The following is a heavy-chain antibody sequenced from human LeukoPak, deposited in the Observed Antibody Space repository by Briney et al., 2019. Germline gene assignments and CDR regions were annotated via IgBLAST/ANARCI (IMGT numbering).Heavy chain of an antibody. CDR1: GFTFDDYA. J-gene: IGHJ4*02. D-gene: IGHD3-22*01. Sequence: HPGGSLRLSCAASGFTFDDYAMHWVGQSPGKGLEWGSGMSWNSGTIGYADSVKGRFTISRDNAKNSLYLQMNSLRAEDTALYYCARPGRYYYDSSGYSYTQHHAHSFDYWGQGTLVTVSS. CDR2: MSWNSGTI. V-gene: IGHV3-9*01. CDR3: ARPGRYYYDSSGYSYTQHHAHSFDY.